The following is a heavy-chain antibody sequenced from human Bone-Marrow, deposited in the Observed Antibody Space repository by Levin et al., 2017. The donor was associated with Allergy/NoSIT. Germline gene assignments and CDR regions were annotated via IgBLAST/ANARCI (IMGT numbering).Heavy chain of an antibody. J-gene: IGHJ5*02. CDR1: GGSFSGYY. V-gene: IGHV4-34*01. D-gene: IGHD3-10*01. CDR3: ASLHYYGSGSYRWFDP. CDR2: INHSGST. Sequence: SETLSLTCAVYGGSFSGYYWSWIRQPPGKGLEWIGEINHSGSTNYNPSLKSRVTISVDTSKNQFSLKLSSVTAADTAVYYCASLHYYGSGSYRWFDPWGQGTLVTVSS.